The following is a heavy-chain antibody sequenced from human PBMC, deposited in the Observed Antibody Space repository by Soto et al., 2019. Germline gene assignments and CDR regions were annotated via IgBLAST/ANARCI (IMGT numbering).Heavy chain of an antibody. D-gene: IGHD6-19*01. CDR2: TYYRSKWYN. V-gene: IGHV6-1*01. CDR1: GDSVSSNSAA. CDR3: ARDRPTKNSSGLTSRLYP. J-gene: IGHJ5*02. Sequence: SQTLSLTCAISGDSVSSNSAAWNWIRQSPSRGLEWLGRTYYRSKWYNDYAVSVKSRITINPDTSKNQFSLQLNSVTPEDTAVYYCARDRPTKNSSGLTSRLYPCGQGTLVTVSS.